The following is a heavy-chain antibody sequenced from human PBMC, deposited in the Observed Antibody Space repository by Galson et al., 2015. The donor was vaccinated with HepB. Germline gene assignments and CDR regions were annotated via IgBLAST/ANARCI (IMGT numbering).Heavy chain of an antibody. CDR1: GFTFSSYS. V-gene: IGHV3-21*01. Sequence: SLRLSCAASGFTFSSYSMNWVRQAPGKGLEWVSSISSSSSYIYYADSVKGRFTISRDNAKNSLYLQMNSLRAEDTAVYYCANSYVDIVATILNWGQGTLVTVSS. J-gene: IGHJ4*02. CDR3: ANSYVDIVATILN. CDR2: ISSSSSYI. D-gene: IGHD5-12*01.